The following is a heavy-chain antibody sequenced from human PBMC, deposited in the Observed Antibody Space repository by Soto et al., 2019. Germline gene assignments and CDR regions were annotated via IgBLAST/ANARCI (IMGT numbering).Heavy chain of an antibody. CDR2: IFPGDAET. CDR1: GYNFATHW. CDR3: ATPGGFGMDV. J-gene: IGHJ6*02. Sequence: PGESLKISCQGSGYNFATHWIGWVRHKAGKGLEWMGMIFPGDAETRYSPSFQGHITISADKSISTAYLRWSSLKASDTGMYYCATPGGFGMDVWGQGTTVTVSS. D-gene: IGHD5-12*01. V-gene: IGHV5-51*01.